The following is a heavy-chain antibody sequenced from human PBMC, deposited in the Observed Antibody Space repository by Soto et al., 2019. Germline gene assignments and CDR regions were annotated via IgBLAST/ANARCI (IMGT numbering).Heavy chain of an antibody. J-gene: IGHJ4*02. Sequence: QVQLVESGGGVVQPGRSLRLSCAASGFTFSSYGMHWVRQAPGKGLEWVAVIWYDGSNKYYADSVKGRFTISRDNSKNTLYLQMNSLRAKDTAVYSCARWGIAAGDYWGQGTLVTVSS. CDR2: IWYDGSNK. CDR3: ARWGIAAGDY. CDR1: GFTFSSYG. V-gene: IGHV3-33*01. D-gene: IGHD6-13*01.